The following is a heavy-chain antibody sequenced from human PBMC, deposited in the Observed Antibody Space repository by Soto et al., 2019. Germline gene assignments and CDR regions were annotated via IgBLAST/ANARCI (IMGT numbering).Heavy chain of an antibody. CDR1: GFTFSNYW. V-gene: IGHV3-7*05. D-gene: IGHD6-13*01. CDR3: ARFGEAAGIDY. J-gene: IGHJ4*02. CDR2: INQDGSDK. Sequence: PGGSLRLSCAASGFTFSNYWMSWVRQAPGKGLECVANINQDGSDKYYVDSVKGRFTISRDNAKNSLYLQMNSLRAEDTVVYYCARFGEAAGIDYWGQGTLVTVSS.